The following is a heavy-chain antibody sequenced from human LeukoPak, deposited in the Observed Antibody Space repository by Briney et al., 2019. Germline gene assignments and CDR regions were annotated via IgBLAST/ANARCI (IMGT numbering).Heavy chain of an antibody. Sequence: GGSLRLSCAASGFTFSSYAMSWVRQAPGKALEWVSVISGSGGSTYYADSVKGRFTISRDNSKNTLYLQMNSLRAEDTAVYYCARRAGAYSHPYDYWGQGTLVTVSS. CDR1: GFTFSSYA. V-gene: IGHV3-23*01. CDR3: ARRAGAYSHPYDY. D-gene: IGHD4/OR15-4a*01. J-gene: IGHJ4*02. CDR2: ISGSGGST.